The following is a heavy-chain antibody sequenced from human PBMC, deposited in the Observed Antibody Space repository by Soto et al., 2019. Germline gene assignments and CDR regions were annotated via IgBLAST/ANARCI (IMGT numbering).Heavy chain of an antibody. J-gene: IGHJ6*02. CDR1: GVSITSYY. CDR2: INTDGLS. D-gene: IGHD2-15*01. CDR3: ARVPVAVAATEDYYGLDV. V-gene: IGHV4-4*07. Sequence: SETLSLTCSVSGVSITSYYWSWIRQSAGGGLEWMGRINTDGLSTYSPSFKSRLTMSLDTSKNQVSLGLISVTAADTAVYFCARVPVAVAATEDYYGLDVWGQGTTVTVSS.